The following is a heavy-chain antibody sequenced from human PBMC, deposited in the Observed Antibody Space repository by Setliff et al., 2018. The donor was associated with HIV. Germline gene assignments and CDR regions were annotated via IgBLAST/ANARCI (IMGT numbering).Heavy chain of an antibody. CDR3: ARMGRRDV. Sequence: GGSLRLSCAASGFTFSSYWMSWARQAPGRGLEWVAKLNKDVSEKWYVDSVKGRFTTSRDNAKNSLYLQMNSLRAEYTAVYYCARMGRRDVWGKGTTVTVS. CDR1: GFTFSSYW. V-gene: IGHV3-7*03. J-gene: IGHJ6*03. D-gene: IGHD3-16*01. CDR2: LNKDVSEK.